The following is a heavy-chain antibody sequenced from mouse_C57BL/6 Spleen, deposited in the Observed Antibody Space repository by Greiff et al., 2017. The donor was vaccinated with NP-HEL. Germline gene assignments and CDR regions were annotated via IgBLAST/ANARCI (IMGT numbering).Heavy chain of an antibody. V-gene: IGHV1-39*01. D-gene: IGHD1-1*01. CDR1: GYSFTDYN. J-gene: IGHJ1*03. Sequence: EVQLQQSGPELVKPGASVKISCKASGYSFTDYNMNWVKQSHGKSLEWIGVINPNYGTTSYNQKFKGKATLTVDQSSSTAYMQLNSLTSEDAAVYYCARYYCGSRTWYFDVWGTGTTVTVSS. CDR2: INPNYGTT. CDR3: ARYYCGSRTWYFDV.